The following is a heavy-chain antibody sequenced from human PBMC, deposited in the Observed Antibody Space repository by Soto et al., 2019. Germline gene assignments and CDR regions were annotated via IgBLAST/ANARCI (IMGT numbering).Heavy chain of an antibody. V-gene: IGHV3-33*01. Sequence: QVQLVESGGGVVQPGRSLRLSCAASGFTFSSYGMHWVRQAPGKGLEWVAVIWYDGSNKYYADSVKGRFTISRDNSKNTLSLQMHSLRAEDTAVYYCARDYDSSGYPRYYFDYWGQGTLVTVSS. J-gene: IGHJ4*02. CDR3: ARDYDSSGYPRYYFDY. CDR2: IWYDGSNK. CDR1: GFTFSSYG. D-gene: IGHD3-22*01.